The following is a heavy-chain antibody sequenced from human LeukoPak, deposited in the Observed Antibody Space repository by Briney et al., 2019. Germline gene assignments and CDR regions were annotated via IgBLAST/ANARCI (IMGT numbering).Heavy chain of an antibody. D-gene: IGHD6-6*01. CDR1: GFTFDDYT. Sequence: GGSLRLSCAASGFTFDDYTMHWVRQAPGKGLEWVSLISWDGGSTYYADSVKGRFTISRDNSKNSLYLQMNSLRTEDTALYYCAKMYSRSSYFDYWGQGTLVTVSS. CDR2: ISWDGGST. CDR3: AKMYSRSSYFDY. V-gene: IGHV3-43*01. J-gene: IGHJ4*02.